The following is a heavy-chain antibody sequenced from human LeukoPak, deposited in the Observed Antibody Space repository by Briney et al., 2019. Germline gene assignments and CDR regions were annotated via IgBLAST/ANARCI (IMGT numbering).Heavy chain of an antibody. J-gene: IGHJ4*02. CDR1: GFTFSSYG. Sequence: GGSLRLSCAASGFTFSSYGMNWVRQAPGKGLEWVSAISGSGGSTYYADSVKGRFTISRDNSKNTLYLQMNSLRAEDTAVYYCAKLRPPDYSVFDYWGQGTLVTVSS. V-gene: IGHV3-23*01. CDR2: ISGSGGST. D-gene: IGHD4-11*01. CDR3: AKLRPPDYSVFDY.